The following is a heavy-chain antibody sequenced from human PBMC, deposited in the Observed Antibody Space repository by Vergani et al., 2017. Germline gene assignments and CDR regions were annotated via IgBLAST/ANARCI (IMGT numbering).Heavy chain of an antibody. J-gene: IGHJ4*02. CDR2: ISWNSGSI. V-gene: IGHV3-9*01. D-gene: IGHD6-13*01. CDR3: AKDNQQLVLYNFDY. CDR1: GFTFSSYA. Sequence: VQLVESGGGVVQPGRSLRLSCAASGFTFSSYAMHWVRQAPGKGLEWVSGISWNSGSIGYADSVKGRFTISRDNAKNSLYLQMNSLRAEDTALYYCAKDNQQLVLYNFDYWGQGTLVTVSS.